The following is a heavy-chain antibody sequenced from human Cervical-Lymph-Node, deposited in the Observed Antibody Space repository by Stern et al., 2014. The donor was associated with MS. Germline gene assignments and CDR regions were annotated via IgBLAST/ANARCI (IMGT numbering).Heavy chain of an antibody. V-gene: IGHV1-8*01. J-gene: IGHJ5*02. Sequence: QVQLVQSGAEVKKPGASVKVSCKASGYTFTSYDINWVRQATGQGLEWMGWMNPNSGNTGYAQKFQGRVTMTRNTSISTAYMELSSLRSEDTAVYYCARGFGHTDDYSNYYHWFDPWGQGTLVTVSS. D-gene: IGHD4-11*01. CDR3: ARGFGHTDDYSNYYHWFDP. CDR1: GYTFTSYD. CDR2: MNPNSGNT.